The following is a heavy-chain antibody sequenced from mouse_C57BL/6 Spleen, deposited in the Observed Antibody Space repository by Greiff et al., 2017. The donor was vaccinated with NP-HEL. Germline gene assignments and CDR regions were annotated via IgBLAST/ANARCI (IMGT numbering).Heavy chain of an antibody. J-gene: IGHJ2*01. V-gene: IGHV1-52*01. CDR1: GYTFTSYW. D-gene: IGHD1-1*01. Sequence: QVQLQQPGAELVRPGFSVKLSCKASGYTFTSYWMHWVKQRPIQGLEWIGNIDPSDSETHYNQKFKDKATLTVDKSSSTAYMQLSSLTSEDSAVYYCARALYYGSSYASFDYWGQGTTLTVSS. CDR3: ARALYYGSSYASFDY. CDR2: IDPSDSET.